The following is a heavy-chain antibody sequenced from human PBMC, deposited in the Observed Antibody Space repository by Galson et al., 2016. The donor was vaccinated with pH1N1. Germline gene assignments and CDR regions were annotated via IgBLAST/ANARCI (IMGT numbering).Heavy chain of an antibody. J-gene: IGHJ2*01. CDR1: GFIFSDYR. V-gene: IGHV3-7*01. CDR3: ARRYFDL. Sequence: SLRLSCAASGFIFSDYRVHWVRQAPGKGLEWVANIRQDGSEKYYVDSVKGRFTISRDNAKNSLYLQMNSLRAEDTAVYYCARRYFDLWGRGTLVTVSS. CDR2: IRQDGSEK.